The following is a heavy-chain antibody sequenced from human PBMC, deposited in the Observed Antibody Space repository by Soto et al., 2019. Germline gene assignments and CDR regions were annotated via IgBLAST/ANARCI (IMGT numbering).Heavy chain of an antibody. CDR3: TTEGFLEWLLQTDY. Sequence: GGSLRLSCAASGFTFSNAWMSWVRQAPGKGLEWVGRIKSKTDGGTTDYAAPVKGRFTISRDDSKNTLYLQMNSLKTEDTAVYYCTTEGFLEWLLQTDYWGQGTLVTVSS. CDR2: IKSKTDGGTT. D-gene: IGHD3-3*01. CDR1: GFTFSNAW. J-gene: IGHJ4*02. V-gene: IGHV3-15*01.